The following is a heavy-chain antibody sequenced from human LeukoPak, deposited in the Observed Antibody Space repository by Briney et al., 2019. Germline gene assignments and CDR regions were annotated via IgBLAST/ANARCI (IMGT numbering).Heavy chain of an antibody. CDR1: GDSVSSNSAA. J-gene: IGHJ6*02. Sequence: SQTLSLTFAISGDSVSSNSAAWNWLRQSPSRGLEWLGRTYYRSKWYNDYAASVKSRITINPDTSKNQFSLQLTSVTPEDTAVYYCASDKPYYYGMDVWGQGTTVTVSS. V-gene: IGHV6-1*01. D-gene: IGHD1-14*01. CDR2: TYYRSKWYN. CDR3: ASDKPYYYGMDV.